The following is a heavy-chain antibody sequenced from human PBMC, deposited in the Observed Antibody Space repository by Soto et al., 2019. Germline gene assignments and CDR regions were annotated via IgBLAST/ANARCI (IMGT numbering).Heavy chain of an antibody. J-gene: IGHJ6*02. V-gene: IGHV1-3*01. Sequence: ASVKASCKASGYTITNYAMHWVRQAPGQRLEWMGWINAGNGNTKYSQKFQGRVTITRDTSASTAYMELSSLRSEDTAVYYCARGPLLWGDVWGQGTTVTVSS. D-gene: IGHD3-10*01. CDR3: ARGPLLWGDV. CDR2: INAGNGNT. CDR1: GYTITNYA.